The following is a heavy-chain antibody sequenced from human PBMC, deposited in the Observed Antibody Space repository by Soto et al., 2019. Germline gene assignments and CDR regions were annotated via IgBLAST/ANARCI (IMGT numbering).Heavy chain of an antibody. J-gene: IGHJ5*02. CDR1: GGSISTYY. CDR3: ARAQSFDFHNWFDH. Sequence: SETLSLTCTVTGGSISTYYWSWIRQPPGKGLEWIGHIYYTGNTNYNPSLKSRVTISVDTSTNRFSPRLRSVSAADTAVYYCARAQSFDFHNWFDHWVQGTLVT. V-gene: IGHV4-59*13. D-gene: IGHD3-3*01. CDR2: IYYTGNT.